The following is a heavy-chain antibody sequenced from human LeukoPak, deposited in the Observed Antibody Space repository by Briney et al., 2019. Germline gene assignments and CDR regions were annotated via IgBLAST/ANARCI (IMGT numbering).Heavy chain of an antibody. CDR2: IGAYNGNT. Sequence: ASVKVSCKASGYTFTSYGISWVRQAPGQGLEWMGWIGAYNGNTNYAQKLQGRVTMTTDTSTSTAYMELRSLRSDDTAVYYCAREESYDSSGYPFDYWGQGTLVTVSS. D-gene: IGHD3-22*01. J-gene: IGHJ4*02. CDR3: AREESYDSSGYPFDY. CDR1: GYTFTSYG. V-gene: IGHV1-18*01.